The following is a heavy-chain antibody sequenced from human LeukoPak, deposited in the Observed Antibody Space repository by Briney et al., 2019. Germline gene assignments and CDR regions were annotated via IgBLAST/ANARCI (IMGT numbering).Heavy chain of an antibody. V-gene: IGHV3-49*04. CDR1: GFTFTTYA. Sequence: PGGSLRLSCGASGFTFTTYAMTWVRQAPGKGLEWVGFIRSKAYGGTTEYAASVKGRFTISRDDSKSIAYLQMNSLKTEDTAVYYCTRASPYGDDAFDIWGQGTMVTVSS. CDR3: TRASPYGDDAFDI. J-gene: IGHJ3*02. CDR2: IRSKAYGGTT. D-gene: IGHD4-17*01.